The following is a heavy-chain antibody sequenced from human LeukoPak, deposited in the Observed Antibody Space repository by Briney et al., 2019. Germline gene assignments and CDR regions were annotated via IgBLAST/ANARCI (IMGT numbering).Heavy chain of an antibody. CDR1: GYTFTSYD. CDR2: IIPIFGTA. D-gene: IGHD2-15*01. V-gene: IGHV1-69*13. CDR3: ARAPRGIFCSGGSCYGIMLN. Sequence: SVKVSCKASGYTFTSYDINWVRQAPGQGLEWMGGIIPIFGTANYAQKFQGRVTITADESTSTAYMELSSLRSEDTAVYYCARAPRGIFCSGGSCYGIMLNWGRGTLVTVSS. J-gene: IGHJ4*02.